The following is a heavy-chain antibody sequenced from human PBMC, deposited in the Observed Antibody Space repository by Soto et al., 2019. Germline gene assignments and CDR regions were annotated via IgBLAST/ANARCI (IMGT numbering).Heavy chain of an antibody. V-gene: IGHV3-30*18. D-gene: IGHD5-12*01. J-gene: IGHJ4*02. Sequence: QVQLVESGGGVVQPGGSLRLSCAASGFTFSSVGIHWVRQSPGKGLVWVAVISYEGIDKNYGDAVKGRFTISRENSKNMVYMQMNSLRAEDTAVYYCAKDLREMATIRTVSGGQGILVTVSS. CDR1: GFTFSSVG. CDR3: AKDLREMATIRTVS. CDR2: ISYEGIDK.